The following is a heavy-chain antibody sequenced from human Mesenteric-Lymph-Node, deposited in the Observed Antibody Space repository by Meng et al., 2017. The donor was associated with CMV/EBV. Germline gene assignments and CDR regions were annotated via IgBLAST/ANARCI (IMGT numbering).Heavy chain of an antibody. V-gene: IGHV4-30-2*01. CDR2: ISHTGST. Sequence: GGSLSSGGYPWSWIRHPPGTALECIGYISHTGSTSYNASLKSRVTISMDRSRNHFSLNLKSVTAADTAVYYCARVPHGTHDSGYLDNWGQGILVTVSS. J-gene: IGHJ4*02. D-gene: IGHD3-10*01. CDR1: GGSLSSGGYP. CDR3: ARVPHGTHDSGYLDN.